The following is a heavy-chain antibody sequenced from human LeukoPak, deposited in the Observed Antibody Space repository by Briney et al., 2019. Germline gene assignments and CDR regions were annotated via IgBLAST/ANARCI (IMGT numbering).Heavy chain of an antibody. D-gene: IGHD3-10*01. CDR2: IKSNTDGGTT. V-gene: IGHV3-15*01. Sequence: GGSLRLSCAASGFTFSNAWMSWVSQAPGKGLEWVGRIKSNTDGGTTDYAAPVKGRFTISRDDSKNTLYLQMNSLKTEDTAMYYCTAYYYGSGTYYNAHYWGQGSLVTVSS. J-gene: IGHJ4*02. CDR3: TAYYYGSGTYYNAHY. CDR1: GFTFSNAW.